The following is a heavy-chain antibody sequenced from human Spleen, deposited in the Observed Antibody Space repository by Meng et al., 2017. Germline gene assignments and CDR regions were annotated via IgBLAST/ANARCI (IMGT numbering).Heavy chain of an antibody. J-gene: IGHJ4*02. Sequence: SVKVSCKASGYTFTGYYMHWVRQAPGQGLEGMGGIIPMFGTTKYAQKFQGRVTITTDEITTDESTATAHMELTSLRSQDTAVYYCATALVYDRSGYVTDYWGQGTLVTVSS. CDR2: IIPMFGTT. CDR3: ATALVYDRSGYVTDY. CDR1: GYTFTGYY. V-gene: IGHV1-69*05. D-gene: IGHD3-22*01.